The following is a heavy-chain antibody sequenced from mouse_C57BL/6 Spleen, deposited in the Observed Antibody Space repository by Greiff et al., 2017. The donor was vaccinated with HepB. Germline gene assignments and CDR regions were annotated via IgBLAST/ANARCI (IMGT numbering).Heavy chain of an antibody. J-gene: IGHJ1*03. CDR1: GFTFTDYY. D-gene: IGHD5-5*01. V-gene: IGHV7-3*01. Sequence: DVKLQESGGGLVQPGGSLSLSCAASGFTFTDYYMSWVRQPPGKALEWLGFIRNKANGYTTEYSASVKGRFTISRDNSQSILYIQMNALRAEDSATYYCARYISYLWYFDVWGTGTTVTVSS. CDR3: ARYISYLWYFDV. CDR2: IRNKANGYTT.